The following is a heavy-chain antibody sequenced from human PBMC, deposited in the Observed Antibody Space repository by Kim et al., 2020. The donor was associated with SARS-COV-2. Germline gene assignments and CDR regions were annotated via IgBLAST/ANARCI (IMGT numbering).Heavy chain of an antibody. CDR2: IKQDASVI. CDR3: ARPYRGGSFDI. V-gene: IGHV3-7*01. CDR1: GFTFSSYW. Sequence: GGSLRLSCAASGFTFSSYWMSWVRQAPGKGLVWVASIKQDASVISYVGSVRGRFTISRDNAKNSLSLQMDSLRAEDTALYFCARPYRGGSFDIWGQGTMVTLSS. J-gene: IGHJ3*02. D-gene: IGHD3-16*01.